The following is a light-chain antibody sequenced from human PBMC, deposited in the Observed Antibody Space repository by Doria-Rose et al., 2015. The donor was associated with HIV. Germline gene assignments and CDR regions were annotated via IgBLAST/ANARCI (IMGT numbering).Light chain of an antibody. V-gene: IGLV2-23*02. J-gene: IGLJ1*01. Sequence: VLTQSASVSGSPGQSLTISCTGTSNDAGSYNLVSWYQQHPGKAPKLMIYEVNKRPSGVSYRFSGSKSGNTASLTISGLQAEDEADYYCCSYAGTPLVFGSGTKVTVL. CDR3: CSYAGTPLV. CDR1: SNDAGSYNL. CDR2: EVN.